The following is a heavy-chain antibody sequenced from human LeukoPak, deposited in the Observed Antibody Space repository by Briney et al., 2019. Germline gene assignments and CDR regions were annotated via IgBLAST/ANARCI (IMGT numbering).Heavy chain of an antibody. CDR3: ARVGKRHCSSTSCYTSGGDYYYYYMDV. Sequence: KTSETLSLTCTVSGGSISSYYWSWIRQPPGKGPEWIGYIYYRGSTNYNPSLKSRVTISVDTSKNQFSLKLSSVTAADTAVYYCARVGKRHCSSTSCYTSGGDYYYYYMDVWGKGTTVTVSS. CDR1: GGSISSYY. V-gene: IGHV4-59*01. CDR2: IYYRGST. D-gene: IGHD2-2*02. J-gene: IGHJ6*03.